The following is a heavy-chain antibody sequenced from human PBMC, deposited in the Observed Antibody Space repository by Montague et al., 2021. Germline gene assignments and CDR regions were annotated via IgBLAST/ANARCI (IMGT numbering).Heavy chain of an antibody. CDR2: INTSGNT. J-gene: IGHJ6*02. Sequence: TLSLTCTVSGASITSGGYYWTWIRQPAGKGLEWIGRINTSGNTDYNPSLSSRVTILIDTSRNHFSLKLYSVTAADTATYFCAREPRNYDTLTGYYGFYYYGLDVWGQGTTVTVSS. D-gene: IGHD3-9*01. CDR1: GASITSGGYY. V-gene: IGHV4-61*02. CDR3: AREPRNYDTLTGYYGFYYYGLDV.